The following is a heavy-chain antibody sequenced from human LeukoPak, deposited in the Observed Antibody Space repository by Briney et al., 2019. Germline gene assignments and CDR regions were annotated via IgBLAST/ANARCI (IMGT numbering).Heavy chain of an antibody. CDR3: AAVATTGYLGYFMYMDV. D-gene: IGHD3-9*01. CDR2: ISSSSGLI. V-gene: IGHV3-48*01. J-gene: IGHJ6*03. CDR1: TSSFSRYS. Sequence: GGSLRLSCEGSTSSFSRYSMNWVRQAPGKGLDWLSYISSSSGLIYESDAVKGRFTISRDNAKKSLYLQMSSLTAEDTGIYYCAAVATTGYLGYFMYMDVWGKGTTVTVSS.